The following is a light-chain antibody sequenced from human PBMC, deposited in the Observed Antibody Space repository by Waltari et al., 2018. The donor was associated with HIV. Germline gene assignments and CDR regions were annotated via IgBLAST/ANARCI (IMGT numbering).Light chain of an antibody. V-gene: IGKV3-20*01. CDR3: QQYGNSLIT. Sequence: EIVLTQSPGTLSLSAGDRATLPCRASQTVDTDYLAWYQQKPGQTTRLLIYATSSRATGIPDRFSGSGSGTDFTLAISRLEPEDSAVYYCQQYGNSLITFGQGTRLEI. CDR2: ATS. CDR1: QTVDTDY. J-gene: IGKJ5*01.